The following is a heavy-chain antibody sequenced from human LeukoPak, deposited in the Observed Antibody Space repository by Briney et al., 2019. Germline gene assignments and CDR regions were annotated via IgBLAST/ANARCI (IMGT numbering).Heavy chain of an antibody. Sequence: SETLSLTCTVSGGSISSYYWSWIRQPPGKGLEWIGYIYYSGSTNYNPSLKSRVTISVDTSKNQFSLKLSSVTAADTAVYYCARRLERYYDGSGFAEYSRYFFDYWGQGILVSVSS. J-gene: IGHJ4*02. V-gene: IGHV4-59*01. CDR2: IYYSGST. CDR1: GGSISSYY. CDR3: ARRLERYYDGSGFAEYSRYFFDY. D-gene: IGHD3-22*01.